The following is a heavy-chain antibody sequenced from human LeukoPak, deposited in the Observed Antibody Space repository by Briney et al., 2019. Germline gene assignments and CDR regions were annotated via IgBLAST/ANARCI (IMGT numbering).Heavy chain of an antibody. J-gene: IGHJ4*02. D-gene: IGHD5-12*01. Sequence: PGGSLRLSCAASGFTFSSYEMNWVRQAPGKGLEWVSYISSSGSTIYYADSVKGRFTISRDNATNSLYLQMNSLRAEHTAVYYCARADEGSGYGYYCFDYWGPGTLVSVSS. CDR3: ARADEGSGYGYYCFDY. V-gene: IGHV3-48*03. CDR2: ISSSGSTI. CDR1: GFTFSSYE.